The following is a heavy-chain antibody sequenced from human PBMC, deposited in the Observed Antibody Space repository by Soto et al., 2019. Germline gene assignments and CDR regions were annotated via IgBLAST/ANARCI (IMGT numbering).Heavy chain of an antibody. CDR2: IDPSDSYT. CDR3: ARQGYYGSGFNYYYYGMDV. V-gene: IGHV5-10-1*01. CDR1: GYRVTIYC. D-gene: IGHD3-10*01. J-gene: IGHJ6*02. Sequence: GESLKISCKGSGYRVTIYCISCVLQMPGKGLEWMGRIDPSDSYTNYSPSFQGHVTISADKSISTAYLQWSSLKASDTAMYYCARQGYYGSGFNYYYYGMDVWGQGTTVTVSS.